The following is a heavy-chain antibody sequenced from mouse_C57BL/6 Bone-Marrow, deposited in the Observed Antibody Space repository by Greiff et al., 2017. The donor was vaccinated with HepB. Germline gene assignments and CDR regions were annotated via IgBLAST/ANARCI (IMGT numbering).Heavy chain of an antibody. D-gene: IGHD1-3*01. CDR3: ARTIYLAWFAY. J-gene: IGHJ3*01. CDR1: GYTFTDYY. CDR2: INPNNGGT. Sequence: EVQLQQSGPELVKPGASVKISCKASGYTFTDYYMNWVKQSHGKSLEWIGDINPNNGGTSYNQKFKGKATLTVDQSSSTAYMELRSLTSEDSAVYYCARTIYLAWFAYWGQGTLVTVSA. V-gene: IGHV1-26*01.